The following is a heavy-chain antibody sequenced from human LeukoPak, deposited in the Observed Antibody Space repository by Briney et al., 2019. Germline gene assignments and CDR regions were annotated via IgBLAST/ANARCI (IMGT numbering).Heavy chain of an antibody. V-gene: IGHV3-30-3*01. CDR2: ISYDGSNK. D-gene: IGHD2-21*02. Sequence: PGGSLRLSCAASGFTFSSYAMHWVRHAPGKGLEWVAVISYDGSNKYYADSVKGRFTISRDNSKNTLYLQMNSLRAEDTAVYYCARDNLVTAIMSRVEAFDIWGQGTMVTVSS. CDR1: GFTFSSYA. J-gene: IGHJ3*02. CDR3: ARDNLVTAIMSRVEAFDI.